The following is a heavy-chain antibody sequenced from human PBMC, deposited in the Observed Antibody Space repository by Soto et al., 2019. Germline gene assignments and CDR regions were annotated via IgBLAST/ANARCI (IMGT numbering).Heavy chain of an antibody. J-gene: IGHJ4*02. V-gene: IGHV3-23*01. CDR2: ISDDGDST. CDR1: RFTFSSYG. D-gene: IGHD5-12*01. Sequence: EVQLLESGGDLVQPGGSLRLSCAVSRFTFSSYGMNWVRQAPGKGLEWVSSISDDGDSTYYADSEKGRFTISRDNSKNTLYLQSNSVRAEDTAVYYCAKRSGYQEAAYLDYWGQETLVTVSS. CDR3: AKRSGYQEAAYLDY.